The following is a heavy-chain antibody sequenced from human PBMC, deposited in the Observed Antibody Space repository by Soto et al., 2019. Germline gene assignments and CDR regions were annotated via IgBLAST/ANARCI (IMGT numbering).Heavy chain of an antibody. V-gene: IGHV3-7*01. CDR2: INHDGSEK. CDR1: GFTLNNYW. Sequence: VQLVESGGGLVQPGESLRLSCAASGFTLNNYWVTWVRQAPGKGLEWVANINHDGSEKYYVDSVKGRFTISRDNTKNSLDLQMNSLKAEDTALYYGARDYGNPKGSLDPWGQGILVTVSS. D-gene: IGHD3-10*01. J-gene: IGHJ5*02. CDR3: ARDYGNPKGSLDP.